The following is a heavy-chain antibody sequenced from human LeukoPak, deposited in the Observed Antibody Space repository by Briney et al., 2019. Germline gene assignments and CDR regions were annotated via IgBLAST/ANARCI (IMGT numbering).Heavy chain of an antibody. V-gene: IGHV4-34*01. CDR1: GGSFSGYY. CDR2: INHSGST. CDR3: ARLSGSYSVVFDP. D-gene: IGHD1-26*01. J-gene: IGHJ5*02. Sequence: SETLSLTCAVYGGSFSGYYWSWIRQPPGKGLEWIGEINHSGSTNYNPSLKSRVTISVDTSKNQFSLKLSSVTAADTAVYYCARLSGSYSVVFDPWGQGTLVTVSS.